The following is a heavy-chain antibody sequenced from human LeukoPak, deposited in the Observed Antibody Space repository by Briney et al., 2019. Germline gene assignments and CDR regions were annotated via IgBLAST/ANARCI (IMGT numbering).Heavy chain of an antibody. J-gene: IGHJ4*02. CDR1: GFTFSDYA. D-gene: IGHD6-19*01. CDR3: AKGGIVVAVDY. Sequence: GGSLRLSCAASGFTFSDYAMSWVRQAPGKGPEWVSGISATGGSTNYADSVKGRFTISRDNSKNTLYLQMNSLRAEDTAVYYCAKGGIVVAVDYWGQGTLVTVSS. V-gene: IGHV3-23*01. CDR2: ISATGGST.